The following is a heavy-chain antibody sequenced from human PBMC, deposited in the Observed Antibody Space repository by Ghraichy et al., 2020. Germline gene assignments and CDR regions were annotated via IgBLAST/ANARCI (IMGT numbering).Heavy chain of an antibody. CDR3: AREEVAARSRPGQYYYYGMDV. J-gene: IGHJ6*02. CDR2: ISSSSSYI. Sequence: AGSLRLSCAASGFTFSSYSMNWVRQAPGKGLEWVSSISSSSSYIYYADSVKGRFTISRDNAKNSLYLQMNSLRAEDTAVYYCAREEVAARSRPGQYYYYGMDVWGQGTTVTVSS. D-gene: IGHD6-6*01. CDR1: GFTFSSYS. V-gene: IGHV3-21*01.